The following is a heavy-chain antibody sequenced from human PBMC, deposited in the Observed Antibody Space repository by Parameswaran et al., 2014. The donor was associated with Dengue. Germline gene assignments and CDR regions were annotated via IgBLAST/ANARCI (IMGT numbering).Heavy chain of an antibody. CDR2: ISSNGDNI. CDR3: VEGQGSLDYLPLAS. J-gene: IGHJ4*02. D-gene: IGHD2/OR15-2a*01. V-gene: IGHV3-64D*06. Sequence: WIRQPPGKGLFSVAGISSNGDNIYYADSVKGRFTVSRDNSKNTLFLQMSSLRIEDTAFYYCVEGQGSLDYLPLASWGQGTLVTVSS.